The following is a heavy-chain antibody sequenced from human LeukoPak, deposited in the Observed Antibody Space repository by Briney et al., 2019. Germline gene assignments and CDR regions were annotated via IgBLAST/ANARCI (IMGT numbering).Heavy chain of an antibody. CDR3: ARVEASGYDYGAFDY. D-gene: IGHD5-12*01. V-gene: IGHV4-34*01. J-gene: IGHJ4*02. CDR1: GGSFSGYY. CDR2: INHSGST. Sequence: SETLSLTCAVYGGSFSGYYWSWIRQPPGKGLEWIGEINHSGSTNYNPSLKSRVTISVDTSKNQFSLKLSSVTAADTAVYYCARVEASGYDYGAFDYWGQGTLVTVSS.